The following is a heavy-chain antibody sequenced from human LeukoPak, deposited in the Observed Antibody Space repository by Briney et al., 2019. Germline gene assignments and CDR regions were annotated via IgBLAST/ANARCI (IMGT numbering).Heavy chain of an antibody. CDR1: GGSISSSSYY. D-gene: IGHD4-17*01. CDR3: ARGHGDYVSGPDY. CDR2: IYYSGST. J-gene: IGHJ4*02. V-gene: IGHV4-39*07. Sequence: PSETLSLTCTVSGGSISSSSYYWGWIRQPPGKGLEWIGSIYYSGSTYYNPSLKSRVTISVDTSKNQFSLKLSSVTAADTAVYYCARGHGDYVSGPDYWGQGTLVTVSS.